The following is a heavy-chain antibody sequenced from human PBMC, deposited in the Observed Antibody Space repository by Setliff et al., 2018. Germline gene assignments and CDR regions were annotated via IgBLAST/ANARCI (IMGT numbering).Heavy chain of an antibody. V-gene: IGHV4-34*01. J-gene: IGHJ3*02. CDR1: GGSFSGYY. CDR3: ARGWGSGWSKEGAFDM. CDR2: INHSGST. D-gene: IGHD6-19*01. Sequence: SETLSLTCAVYGGSFSGYYWSWLRQPPGKGLEWIGEINHSGSTNYNPSLKSRVTISVGTSKNQFSLKLSSVTAADTAVYYCARGWGSGWSKEGAFDMWGLGTKVTVSS.